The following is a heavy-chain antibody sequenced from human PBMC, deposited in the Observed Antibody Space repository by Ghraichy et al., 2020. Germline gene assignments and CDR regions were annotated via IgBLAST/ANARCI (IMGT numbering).Heavy chain of an antibody. CDR2: INHSGST. V-gene: IGHV4-34*01. CDR1: GGSFSGYY. D-gene: IGHD4-17*01. Sequence: SETLSLTCGVYGGSFSGYYWSWIRQPPGKGLEWIGEINHSGSTNYNPSLKSRVTISVDTSKNQFSLKLSSVTAADTAVYYCARAARRLRPYYFDYWGQGTLVTVSS. CDR3: ARAARRLRPYYFDY. J-gene: IGHJ4*02.